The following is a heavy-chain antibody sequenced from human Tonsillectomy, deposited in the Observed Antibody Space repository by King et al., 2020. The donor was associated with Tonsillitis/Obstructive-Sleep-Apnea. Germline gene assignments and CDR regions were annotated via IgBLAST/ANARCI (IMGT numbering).Heavy chain of an antibody. CDR3: ARDSMSHYFDSSAYYTFDY. D-gene: IGHD3-22*01. Sequence: HVQLVESGGEVKKPGASVKVSCKASGYTFTNYGISWVRQAPGQGLEWMGWISAYNGNINSAQKLQGRVTMTTDASKSTAYMELRSLRSDETAVYYCARDSMSHYFDSSAYYTFDYWGQGTLVTVSS. CDR1: GYTFTNYG. V-gene: IGHV1-18*01. CDR2: ISAYNGNI. J-gene: IGHJ4*02.